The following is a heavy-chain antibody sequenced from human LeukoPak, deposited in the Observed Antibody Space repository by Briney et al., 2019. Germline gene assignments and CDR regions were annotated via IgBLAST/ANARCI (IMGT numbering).Heavy chain of an antibody. Sequence: GGSLRLSCAASGFTVSSNYMSWVRQAPGKGLEWISYMSSSGSTMYYADSVKGRFTISRDNAKNSLYLQMNSLRAEDTAVYYCARDLGFSYWGQGTLVIVSS. CDR3: ARDLGFSY. CDR1: GFTVSSNY. V-gene: IGHV3-48*01. CDR2: MSSSGSTM. J-gene: IGHJ4*02.